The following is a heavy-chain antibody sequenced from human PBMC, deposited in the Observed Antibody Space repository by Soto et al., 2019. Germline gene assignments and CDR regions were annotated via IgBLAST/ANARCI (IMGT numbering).Heavy chain of an antibody. V-gene: IGHV4-39*01. J-gene: IGHJ6*02. D-gene: IGHD4-4*01. CDR1: GGSISSSSYY. CDR3: ARQGVTVTTAYYYYYGMDV. Sequence: KPSETLSLTCTVSGGSISSSSYYRGWIRQPPGKGLEWIGSIYYSGSTYYNPSLKSRVTISVDTSKNQFSLKLSSVTAADTAVYYCARQGVTVTTAYYYYYGMDVWGQGTTVTVSS. CDR2: IYYSGST.